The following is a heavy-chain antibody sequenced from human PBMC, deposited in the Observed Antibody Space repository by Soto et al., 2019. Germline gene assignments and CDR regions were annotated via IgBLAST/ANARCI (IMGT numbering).Heavy chain of an antibody. V-gene: IGHV1-69*13. CDR1: GDTFSSYA. J-gene: IGHJ6*02. Sequence: SVKVSCKASGDTFSSYAISWVRQAPGQGLEWMGGIIPIFGTANYAQKFQGTVTITADESTSTAYMELSSLRSEDTAVYYCARETGYCSSTSCPKYWGYYYYYGMDVWGQGTTVTVSS. CDR3: ARETGYCSSTSCPKYWGYYYYYGMDV. D-gene: IGHD2-2*01. CDR2: IIPIFGTA.